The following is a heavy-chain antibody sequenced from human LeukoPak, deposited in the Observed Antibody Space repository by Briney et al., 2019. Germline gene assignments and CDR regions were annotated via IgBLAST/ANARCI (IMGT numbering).Heavy chain of an antibody. CDR1: GFTFSDYA. V-gene: IGHV3-23*01. J-gene: IGHJ4*02. CDR2: ISGTGDST. D-gene: IGHD6-25*01. Sequence: PGGSLRLSCAPSGFTFSDYAMSWVRQAPGKGLEWVSTISGTGDSTYYAESVKGRLTISRDNFNHMSYLQMNSLSAEDTAVYYCPRGLSGSTGPYFDHWGQGSLVTVSS. CDR3: PRGLSGSTGPYFDH.